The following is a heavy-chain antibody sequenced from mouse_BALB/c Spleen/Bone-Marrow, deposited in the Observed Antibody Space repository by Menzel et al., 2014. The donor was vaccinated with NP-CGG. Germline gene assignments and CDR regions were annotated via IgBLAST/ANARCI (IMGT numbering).Heavy chain of an antibody. D-gene: IGHD2-14*01. CDR2: INYSGST. V-gene: IGHV3-2*02. CDR3: AKTGYRYAFAY. J-gene: IGHJ3*01. Sequence: DVKLQESGPGLVKPSQSLSLTCTVTGYSITSDYAWNWIRQFPGNKLEWMGYINYSGSTSYNPSLKSRIPITRDTSENQFFLQLNSVTTEDTATYYCAKTGYRYAFAYWGQGTLVTVSA. CDR1: GYSITSDYA.